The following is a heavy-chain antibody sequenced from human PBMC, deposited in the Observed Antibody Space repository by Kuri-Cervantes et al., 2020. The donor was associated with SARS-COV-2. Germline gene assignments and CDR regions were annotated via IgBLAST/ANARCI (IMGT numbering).Heavy chain of an antibody. CDR1: GFTFSRSW. V-gene: IGHV3-30-3*01. Sequence: GESLKISCAASGFTFSRSWMLWVRQAPGKGLEWVAVISYDASNKYYADSVKGRFTISRDNSKNTLFLQMNSLRAEDTAVYYCARGKQDFDYWGQGTLVTVSS. CDR2: ISYDASNK. J-gene: IGHJ4*02. CDR3: ARGKQDFDY.